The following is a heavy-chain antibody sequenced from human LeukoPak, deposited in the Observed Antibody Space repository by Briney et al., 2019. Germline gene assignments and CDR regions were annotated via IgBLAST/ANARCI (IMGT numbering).Heavy chain of an antibody. CDR3: ARERSNTQAMAMGASWLDP. CDR1: GYTFTSNY. V-gene: IGHV1-46*01. J-gene: IGHJ5*02. Sequence: ASVKVSCKASGYTFTSNYMQWVRQAPGQGFEWMGVMDPGGGRTSYAQKFQGRVTMTRDTSTSTVYMELSSLRSEDTAVYYCARERSNTQAMAMGASWLDPWGQGTPVTVSS. CDR2: MDPGGGRT. D-gene: IGHD5-18*01.